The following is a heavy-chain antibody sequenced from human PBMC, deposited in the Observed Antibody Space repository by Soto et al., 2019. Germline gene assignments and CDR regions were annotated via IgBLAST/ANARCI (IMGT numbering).Heavy chain of an antibody. D-gene: IGHD2-15*01. V-gene: IGHV1-18*01. CDR1: GYTFYFYG. J-gene: IGHJ5*02. CDR2: ISGFNGNT. Sequence: RASVKVSCKASGYTFYFYGITWVRQAPGQGLEWMGWISGFNGNTNYEQKLQGRVTMTTDTSTSTAYMELRSLRSDDTAVYYCARARIYCSGGSCYTTSLDPWGQGTLVTVSS. CDR3: ARARIYCSGGSCYTTSLDP.